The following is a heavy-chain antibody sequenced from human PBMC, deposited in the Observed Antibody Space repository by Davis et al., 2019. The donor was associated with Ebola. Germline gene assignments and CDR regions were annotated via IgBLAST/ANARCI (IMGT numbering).Heavy chain of an antibody. D-gene: IGHD3-3*01. J-gene: IGHJ6*02. V-gene: IGHV1-2*02. CDR1: GYTFTDYY. CDR3: ARDARITIFGVVTAPYYYGMDV. CDR2: INPNSGGT. Sequence: ASVKVSCKASGYTFTDYYIHWVRQAPGQGLEWMGWINPNSGGTNYAQKFQGRVTMTRDTSISTAYMELSRLRSDDTAVYYCARDARITIFGVVTAPYYYGMDVWGQGTTVTVSS.